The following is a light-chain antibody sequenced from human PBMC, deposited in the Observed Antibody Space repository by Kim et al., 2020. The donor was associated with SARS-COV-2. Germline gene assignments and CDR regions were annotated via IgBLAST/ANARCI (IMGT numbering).Light chain of an antibody. Sequence: DIQMTQSPSTLSASVGDRVTITCRASQSISSWLAWYQQKPGKAPKLLIYKASSLESGVPSRFSGSGSGTEFTLTISSLQPDDSATYYCQQYKSYLWTFGQGTKVDIK. CDR3: QQYKSYLWT. CDR1: QSISSW. V-gene: IGKV1-5*03. CDR2: KAS. J-gene: IGKJ1*01.